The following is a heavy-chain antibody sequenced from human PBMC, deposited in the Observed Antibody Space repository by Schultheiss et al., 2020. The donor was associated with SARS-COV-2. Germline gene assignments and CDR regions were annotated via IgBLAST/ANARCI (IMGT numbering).Heavy chain of an antibody. CDR3: ARFYDFWSGYSDY. Sequence: GESLKISCAASGFTFSSYAMHWVRQAPGKGLEWVAVISYDGSNKYYSDSVKGRFTISRDNSENTLYLQMNSLRAEDTAVYYCARFYDFWSGYSDYWGQGTLVTVSS. CDR1: GFTFSSYA. V-gene: IGHV3-30-3*01. D-gene: IGHD3-3*01. J-gene: IGHJ4*02. CDR2: ISYDGSNK.